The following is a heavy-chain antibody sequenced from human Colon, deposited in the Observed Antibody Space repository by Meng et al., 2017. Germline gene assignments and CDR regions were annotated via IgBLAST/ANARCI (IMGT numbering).Heavy chain of an antibody. J-gene: IGHJ4*02. Sequence: QVQLQQSGPELVKPSQTLSLPCAISGDSVSSNRALWHWVRQSPSRGLEWLGQTYYRSEWQNHYGVSVKSRITINADTSRNHFSLHLNSVTPEDTAVYYCTTWYGEYWGQGTLVTVSS. CDR1: GDSVSSNRAL. D-gene: IGHD3-10*01. V-gene: IGHV6-1*01. CDR3: TTWYGEY. CDR2: TYYRSEWQN.